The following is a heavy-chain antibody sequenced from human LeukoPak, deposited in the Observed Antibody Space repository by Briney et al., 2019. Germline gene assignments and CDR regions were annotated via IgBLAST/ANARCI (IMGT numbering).Heavy chain of an antibody. CDR2: IIPISGTA. Sequence: ASVKVSCKASGGTFSSHAIAWVRQAPGRGPEWMGGIIPISGTANYAQKFQGRVTITTDESTSTAYMELSSLTSDDTAVYYCARGLQYQLLKALGYYYMDVWGEGTTVTVSS. CDR3: ARGLQYQLLKALGYYYMDV. D-gene: IGHD2-2*01. J-gene: IGHJ6*03. CDR1: GGTFSSHA. V-gene: IGHV1-69*05.